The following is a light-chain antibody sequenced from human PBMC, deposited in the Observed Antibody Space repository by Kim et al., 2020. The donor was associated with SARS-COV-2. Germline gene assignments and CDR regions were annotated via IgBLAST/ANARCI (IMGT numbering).Light chain of an antibody. Sequence: GAPGESAAPSCRASQSVSNSLAWYQQKPGQAPRLLIYRASTRATGVPARFSGSGSGTEFTLTISSLQSEDLAVYYCQQYNKWPLTFGGGTKVDIK. V-gene: IGKV3-15*01. CDR3: QQYNKWPLT. J-gene: IGKJ4*01. CDR2: RAS. CDR1: QSVSNS.